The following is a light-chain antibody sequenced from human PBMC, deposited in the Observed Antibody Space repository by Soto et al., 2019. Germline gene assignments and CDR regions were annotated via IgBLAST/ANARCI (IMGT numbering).Light chain of an antibody. Sequence: DIQMTQSPSTLSASVGDGVTITCRASHNIERWMAWYQQKPGKAPSLLIFDASTLHSGVPSRFSGSGSGTDFTLTISSLQSDDFATYYCQQFAISTTFGQGTKGGYQ. V-gene: IGKV1-5*01. J-gene: IGKJ1*01. CDR1: HNIERW. CDR3: QQFAISTT. CDR2: DAS.